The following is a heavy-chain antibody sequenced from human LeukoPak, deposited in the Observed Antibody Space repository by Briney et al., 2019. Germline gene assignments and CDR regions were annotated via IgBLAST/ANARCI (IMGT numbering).Heavy chain of an antibody. J-gene: IGHJ5*02. CDR2: ISWNSGSI. Sequence: GRSLRLSCAASGFTFDDYAMHWVRQAPGKGLEWVSGISWNSGSIGYADSVKGRFTISRDNAKNSLYLQMNSLRAEDTAVYYCARTGYSYGYLSNWFDPWGQGTLVTVSS. CDR1: GFTFDDYA. CDR3: ARTGYSYGYLSNWFDP. V-gene: IGHV3-9*01. D-gene: IGHD5-18*01.